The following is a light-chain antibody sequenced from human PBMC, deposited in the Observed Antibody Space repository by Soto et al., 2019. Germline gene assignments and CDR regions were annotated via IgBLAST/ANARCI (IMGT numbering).Light chain of an antibody. CDR3: CSYAGSYTFV. CDR1: SSDAGGYNY. V-gene: IGLV2-11*01. J-gene: IGLJ1*01. CDR2: DVS. Sequence: QSALTQPRSVSGSPGQSVTISCTGTSSDAGGYNYVSWYQQHPGKAPKLMIYDVSERPSGVPDRFSGSKSGNTASLTISGLQAEDEADYYCCSYAGSYTFVFAPGTKVTVL.